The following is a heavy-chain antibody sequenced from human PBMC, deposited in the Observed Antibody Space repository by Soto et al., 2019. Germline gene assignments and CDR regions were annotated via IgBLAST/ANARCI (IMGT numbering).Heavy chain of an antibody. D-gene: IGHD6-13*01. V-gene: IGHV1-18*01. Sequence: ASVKVSCKASGYTFTSYGISWVRQAPGQGLEWMGWISAYNGNTNYAQKLQGRVTMTTDTSTSTAYMELRSLRSDDTAVYYCARDYLGMGSIAAAGRPDFDYWGQGTLVTVSS. CDR1: GYTFTSYG. J-gene: IGHJ4*02. CDR2: ISAYNGNT. CDR3: ARDYLGMGSIAAAGRPDFDY.